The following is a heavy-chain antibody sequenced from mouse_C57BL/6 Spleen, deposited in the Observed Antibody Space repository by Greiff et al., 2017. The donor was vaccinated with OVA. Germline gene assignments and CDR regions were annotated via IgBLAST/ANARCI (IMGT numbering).Heavy chain of an antibody. V-gene: IGHV5-17*01. CDR2: ISSGSSTI. Sequence: EVQLVESGGDLVKPGGSLKLSCAASGFTFSDYGMHWVRQAPEKGLEWVAYISSGSSTIYYADTVKGRFTISRDNAKNTLFLQMTSLRSEDTAMYYCARGYYGSSYEFAYWGQGTLVTVSA. D-gene: IGHD1-1*01. J-gene: IGHJ3*01. CDR3: ARGYYGSSYEFAY. CDR1: GFTFSDYG.